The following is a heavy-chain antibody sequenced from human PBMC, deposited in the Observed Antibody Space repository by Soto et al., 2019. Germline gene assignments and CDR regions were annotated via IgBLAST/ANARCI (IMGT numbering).Heavy chain of an antibody. Sequence: QITLKESGPTLVKPTQTLTLTCTFSGFSLSTSGVGVGWIRQPPGKALEWLALIYWDDDKRYSPSLKSRLTXTXXTSKNQVVLTMTNMDPVDTATYYCAHRLKDGYFDYWGQGTLVTVSS. D-gene: IGHD2-15*01. V-gene: IGHV2-5*02. CDR2: IYWDDDK. J-gene: IGHJ4*02. CDR1: GFSLSTSGVG. CDR3: AHRLKDGYFDY.